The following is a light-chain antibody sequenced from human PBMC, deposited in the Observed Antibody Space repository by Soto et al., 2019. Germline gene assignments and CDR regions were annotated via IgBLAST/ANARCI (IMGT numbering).Light chain of an antibody. CDR1: QGISSA. V-gene: IGKV1-13*02. CDR3: QQFNSYPLT. Sequence: AIQLTQSPSSLSASVGDSVTITCRASQGISSALAWYQHKPGKAPKSLIYDASSLQSGVPSRFSGSGSGTDFTLTISSLQAEDFATYYCQQFNSYPLTFGGGTRVELK. J-gene: IGKJ4*01. CDR2: DAS.